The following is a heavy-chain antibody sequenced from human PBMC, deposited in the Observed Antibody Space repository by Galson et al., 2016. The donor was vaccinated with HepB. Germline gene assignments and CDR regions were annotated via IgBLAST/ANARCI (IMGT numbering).Heavy chain of an antibody. D-gene: IGHD3-3*01. V-gene: IGHV1-46*03. Sequence: SVKVSCKASGYTFTTYNIHWVRLAPGQGPEWMGIINPSGGSPNYAQKFQGRVTLTSDTSTSTVYMQLGSLRSDDTAVYYCTRGDGFWDGWTYWGQGTLVTVSS. CDR3: TRGDGFWDGWTY. CDR1: GYTFTTYN. J-gene: IGHJ4*02. CDR2: INPSGGSP.